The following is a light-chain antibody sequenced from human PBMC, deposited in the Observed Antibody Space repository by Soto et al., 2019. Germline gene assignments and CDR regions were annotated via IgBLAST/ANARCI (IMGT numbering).Light chain of an antibody. CDR2: GAS. CDR1: QSVSSSY. Sequence: EIVLTQSPGTLPLSPGERASLSCRASQSVSSSYLAWYQQKPGQAPRLLIYGASSRATGIPDRFSGSGSGTDFTLTISRLEAEDFAVYYCQQSSSSPITFGQGTRLEI. CDR3: QQSSSSPIT. J-gene: IGKJ5*01. V-gene: IGKV3-20*01.